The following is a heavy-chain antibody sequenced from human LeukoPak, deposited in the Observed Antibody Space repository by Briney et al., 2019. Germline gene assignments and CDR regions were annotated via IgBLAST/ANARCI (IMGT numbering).Heavy chain of an antibody. CDR2: ISNDGSKK. CDR3: AKGGRYGDYEDYFDY. CDR1: GFTFSDCG. J-gene: IGHJ4*02. D-gene: IGHD4-17*01. Sequence: GGSLRLSCAASGFTFSDCGTHWVRQAPGKGLEWVALISNDGSKKYYADSVKGRFTISRDNSRSTLSLQMNSLRGDDTALYYCAKGGRYGDYEDYFDYWGQGTLVTVSS. V-gene: IGHV3-30*18.